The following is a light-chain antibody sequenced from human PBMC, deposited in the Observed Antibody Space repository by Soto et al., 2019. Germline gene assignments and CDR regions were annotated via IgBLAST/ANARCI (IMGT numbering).Light chain of an antibody. Sequence: EIVLTQSPGTLSLSPGEGATLSCRASQTVSSSYLAWYQQKPGQAPRLLIYGASTRATGIPGRFSGSASGTDFTLTISRLEPEDFAVYYCQQYGPSPMYTFGQGTNLEIK. CDR3: QQYGPSPMYT. CDR2: GAS. J-gene: IGKJ2*01. CDR1: QTVSSSY. V-gene: IGKV3-20*01.